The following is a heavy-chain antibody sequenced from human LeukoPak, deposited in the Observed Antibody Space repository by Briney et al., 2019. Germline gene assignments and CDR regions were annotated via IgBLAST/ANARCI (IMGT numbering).Heavy chain of an antibody. D-gene: IGHD6-13*01. CDR3: ARGGGHSSSWPRQNWFDP. CDR2: ISAYNGNT. Sequence: ASVKVSCKASGYTFTSYAMNWVRQAPGQGLEWMGWISAYNGNTNYAQKLQGRVTMTTDTSTSTAYMELRSLRSDDTAVYYCARGGGHSSSWPRQNWFDPWGQGTLVTVSS. CDR1: GYTFTSYA. V-gene: IGHV1-18*01. J-gene: IGHJ5*02.